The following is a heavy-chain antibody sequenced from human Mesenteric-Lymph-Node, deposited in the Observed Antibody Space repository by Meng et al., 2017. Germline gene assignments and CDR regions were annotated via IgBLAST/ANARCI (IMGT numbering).Heavy chain of an antibody. Sequence: GESLKISCAASGFTFSLYSMNWYRQAPGKGLEWVANIKQYGREKYYVDSVKGRFTISRDDAKKSLYLQMNSLRVEDTAVYYCARESSGWDRAEYFQYWGQGTLVTVSS. CDR3: ARESSGWDRAEYFQY. CDR1: GFTFSLYS. V-gene: IGHV3-7*01. CDR2: IKQYGREK. D-gene: IGHD6-19*01. J-gene: IGHJ1*01.